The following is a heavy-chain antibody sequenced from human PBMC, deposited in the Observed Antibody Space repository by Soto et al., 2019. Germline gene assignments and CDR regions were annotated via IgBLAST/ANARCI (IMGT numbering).Heavy chain of an antibody. Sequence: GESLKISCKGSGYSFTSYWIGWVRQMPGKGLEWMGIIYPGDSDTRYSPSFQGQVTISADKSISTAYLQWSSLKASDTAMYYCARLNDILTGYYNLYYYYGMDVWDQGTTVTVSS. D-gene: IGHD3-9*01. CDR3: ARLNDILTGYYNLYYYYGMDV. V-gene: IGHV5-51*01. CDR2: IYPGDSDT. J-gene: IGHJ6*02. CDR1: GYSFTSYW.